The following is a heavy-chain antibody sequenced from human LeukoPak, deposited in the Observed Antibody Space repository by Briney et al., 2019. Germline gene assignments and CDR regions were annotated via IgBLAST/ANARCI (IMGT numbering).Heavy chain of an antibody. D-gene: IGHD3-22*01. J-gene: IGHJ4*02. CDR1: GFTFRTYW. CDR2: ISGSGGST. CDR3: AKVWRPSYYYDSSGYYYGSNSGDY. V-gene: IGHV3-23*01. Sequence: GGSLRLSCAASGFTFRTYWMSWVRQAPGKGLEWVSAISGSGGSTYYADSVKGRFTISRDNSKNTLYLQMNSLRAEDTAVYYCAKVWRPSYYYDSSGYYYGSNSGDYWGQGTLVTVSS.